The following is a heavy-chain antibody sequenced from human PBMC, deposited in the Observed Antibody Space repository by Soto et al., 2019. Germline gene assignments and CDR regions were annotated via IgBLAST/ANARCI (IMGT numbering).Heavy chain of an antibody. CDR3: ARDRPTPTGTRYYYYGRDV. V-gene: IGHV4-31*03. Sequence: QVQLQESGPGLVKPSQTLSLTCTVSGGSISSGGYYWSWIRQHPGKGLEWIGYIYYSGSTYYNPSLKSRVTIAVDTSKNQFALKLSSVTAADTAVYYCARDRPTPTGTRYYYYGRDVWGQGTTVTVSS. J-gene: IGHJ6*02. CDR1: GGSISSGGYY. D-gene: IGHD1-7*01. CDR2: IYYSGST.